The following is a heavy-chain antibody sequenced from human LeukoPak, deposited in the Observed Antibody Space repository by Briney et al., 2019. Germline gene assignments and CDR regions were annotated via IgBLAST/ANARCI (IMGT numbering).Heavy chain of an antibody. J-gene: IGHJ4*02. CDR3: ARDTRSYDSSGYYFFDF. D-gene: IGHD3-22*01. CDR1: GXSIRSYY. CDR2: INYSGST. Sequence: SETLSLTCTVSGXSIRSYYWNWLRQPPGKGLEWIGYINYSGSTNFNPSLKSRATISMDTSKHHFSLKLSSVTAADTAVYYCARDTRSYDSSGYYFFDFWGQGTLVTVSS. V-gene: IGHV4-59*01.